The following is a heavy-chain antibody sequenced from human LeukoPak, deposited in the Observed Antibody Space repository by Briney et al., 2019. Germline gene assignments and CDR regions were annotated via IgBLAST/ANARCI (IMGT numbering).Heavy chain of an antibody. Sequence: GGSLRLSCAASGFTFSGSALRWVRQASGKGLEWVGLIRSTANVYATAYAASVKGRFTISRDDSKNTAYLQMDSLKTEDTAVYYCTGNYYGSGSYADFDYWGQGTLVTVSS. D-gene: IGHD3-10*01. CDR3: TGNYYGSGSYADFDY. J-gene: IGHJ4*02. CDR1: GFTFSGSA. CDR2: IRSTANVYAT. V-gene: IGHV3-73*01.